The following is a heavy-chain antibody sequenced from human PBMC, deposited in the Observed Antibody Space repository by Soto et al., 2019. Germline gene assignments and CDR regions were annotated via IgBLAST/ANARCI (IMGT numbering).Heavy chain of an antibody. CDR2: ISAHNGNT. CDR3: ARRRYGDY. CDR1: GYIFTSYG. Sequence: QAHLVQSGPEVKKPGASVKVSCKGSGYIFTSYGIAWVRQAPGQGLEWMGWISAHNGNTEYAQKFQGRVTVTRDTSSSTVYLELRSLSSDDTALYYCARRRYGDYWGQGALVTVSS. V-gene: IGHV1-18*01. J-gene: IGHJ4*02. D-gene: IGHD4-17*01.